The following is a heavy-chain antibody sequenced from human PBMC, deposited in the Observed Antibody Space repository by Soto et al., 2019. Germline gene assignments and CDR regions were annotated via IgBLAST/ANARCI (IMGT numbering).Heavy chain of an antibody. CDR1: GYTFTSYG. CDR2: ISAYNGNT. D-gene: IGHD2-2*01. CDR3: ARGLGYCSSTSCSEFDY. J-gene: IGHJ4*02. Sequence: ASVKVSCKSSGYTFTSYGISWVRQAPGQGLERMGRISAYNGNTNYAQKLQGRVTMTTDTSTSTAYMELRSLRSDDTAVYYCARGLGYCSSTSCSEFDYWGQGTLVTVSS. V-gene: IGHV1-18*01.